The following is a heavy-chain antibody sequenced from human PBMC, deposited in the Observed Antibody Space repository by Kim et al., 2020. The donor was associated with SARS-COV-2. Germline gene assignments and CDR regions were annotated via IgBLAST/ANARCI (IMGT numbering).Heavy chain of an antibody. CDR2: IKSKTDGGTT. V-gene: IGHV3-15*01. Sequence: GGSLRLSCAASGFTFTNAWMSWVRQAPGKGLEWIGRIKSKTDGGTTDYAAPVKGRFVISRDDSRDTLFLQMNSLKTEDTGVYYCTTEADPDFEVQSGDMQATAFDLWGQGTLVTVSS. CDR3: TTEADPDFEVQSGDMQATAFDL. J-gene: IGHJ4*02. CDR1: GFTFTNAW. D-gene: IGHD2-2*01.